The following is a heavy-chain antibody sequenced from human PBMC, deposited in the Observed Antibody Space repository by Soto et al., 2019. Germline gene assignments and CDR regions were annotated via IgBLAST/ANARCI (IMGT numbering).Heavy chain of an antibody. D-gene: IGHD1-26*01. CDR2: ISASGGST. Sequence: EVQLLESGGGLVQPGGSLRLSCAASGFTFSSYAMSWVRQAPGKGLEWVSGISASGGSTYYADSVKGRFTISRDKSKNTLYLQMNSLRAEDTAGYYCAKDSTWVSGSDSRGDFDYWGQGTLVTVSS. J-gene: IGHJ4*02. CDR1: GFTFSSYA. V-gene: IGHV3-23*01. CDR3: AKDSTWVSGSDSRGDFDY.